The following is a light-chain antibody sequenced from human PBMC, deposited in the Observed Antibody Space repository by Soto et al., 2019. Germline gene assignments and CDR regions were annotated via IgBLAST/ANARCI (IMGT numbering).Light chain of an antibody. CDR2: LAS. V-gene: IGKV1-9*01. CDR1: QGIRNY. J-gene: IGKJ2*01. CDR3: QQSYSTPHT. Sequence: IQLTQSPSSLSASVGDRVTITCRASQGIRNYLAWYQQKPGKAPNLLIYLASTLQGGVPSRFSGSGSGTDFSLTISSLQPEDVATYYCQQSYSTPHTFGQGTKLEIK.